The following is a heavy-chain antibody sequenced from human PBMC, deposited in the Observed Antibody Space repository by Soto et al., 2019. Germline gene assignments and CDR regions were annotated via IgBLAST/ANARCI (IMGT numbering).Heavy chain of an antibody. CDR2: INAGSGNT. D-gene: IGHD3-3*02. V-gene: IGHV1-3*01. Sequence: ASVKVSCKAAGYTFSTYTMNWVRQAPGQSLEWMGWINAGSGNTRYSQNFQGRVSITRDTSASTVYMELTGLKSEDTAVYYCARDTETLGPRANDALDIWGQGTMVTVSS. CDR1: GYTFSTYT. J-gene: IGHJ3*02. CDR3: ARDTETLGPRANDALDI.